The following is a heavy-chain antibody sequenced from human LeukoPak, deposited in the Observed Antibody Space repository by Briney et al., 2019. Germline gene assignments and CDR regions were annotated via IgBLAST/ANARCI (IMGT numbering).Heavy chain of an antibody. CDR2: IKQDGSEK. V-gene: IGHV3-7*02. CDR1: GFTFSSYS. D-gene: IGHD1-26*01. Sequence: GGSLRLSCAASGFTFSSYSMNWVRQAPGKGLEWVANIKQDGSEKYYVDSVKGRFTISRDNAKNSLYLQMNSLRAEDTAVYYCARRKVGATSGGYFDYWGQGTLVTVSS. J-gene: IGHJ4*02. CDR3: ARRKVGATSGGYFDY.